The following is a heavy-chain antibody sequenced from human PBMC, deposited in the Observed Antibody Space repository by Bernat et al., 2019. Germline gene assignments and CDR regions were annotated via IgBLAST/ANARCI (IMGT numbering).Heavy chain of an antibody. D-gene: IGHD6-6*01. V-gene: IGHV3-13*05. CDR1: GFTFSSYD. Sequence: EVQLVESGGGLVQPGGSLRLSCAASGFTFSSYDMHWVRQATGKGLEWVSAIGTAGDPYYPGSVKGRFTISRENAKTSLYLHMNSMRAGDTAVYYCAREIAARGGMDVWGQGTTVTVSS. CDR3: AREIAARGGMDV. J-gene: IGHJ6*02. CDR2: IGTAGDP.